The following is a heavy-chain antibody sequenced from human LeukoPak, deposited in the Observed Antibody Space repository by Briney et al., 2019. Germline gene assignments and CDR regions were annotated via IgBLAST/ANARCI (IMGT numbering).Heavy chain of an antibody. J-gene: IGHJ4*02. D-gene: IGHD5-24*01. CDR2: IHPSGST. Sequence: SETLSLTCAVYGGSFSGYYLNWIRQPPGKGLEWIGEIHPSGSTNYNPSLKSRVTISVDMSKNQFSLKMSSVTAADTAVYYCARGRDEYKGGNYWGQGTLVTVSS. CDR3: ARGRDEYKGGNY. V-gene: IGHV4-34*01. CDR1: GGSFSGYY.